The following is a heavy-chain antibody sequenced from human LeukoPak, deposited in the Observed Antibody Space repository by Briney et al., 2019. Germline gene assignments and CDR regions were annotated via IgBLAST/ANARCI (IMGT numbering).Heavy chain of an antibody. J-gene: IGHJ4*02. Sequence: PGVSLRLSCAASGFTFSSYAMSWARQDPGKGLEWVSNISGSGGATYYADSVKGRFTISRDNSKYTLYLQMNSLRAEDTAVYYCVKGGSYSDYYFDYWGQGTLVTVSS. CDR1: GFTFSSYA. CDR3: VKGGSYSDYYFDY. V-gene: IGHV3-23*01. CDR2: ISGSGGAT. D-gene: IGHD5-12*01.